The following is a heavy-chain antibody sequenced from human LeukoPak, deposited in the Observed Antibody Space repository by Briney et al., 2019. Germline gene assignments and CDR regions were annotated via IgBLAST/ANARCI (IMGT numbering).Heavy chain of an antibody. J-gene: IGHJ1*01. CDR3: AKEQGPEYFQH. CDR1: GFTFSIYV. CDR2: LSGSGTST. V-gene: IGHV3-23*01. Sequence: GGSLRLSCAASGFTFSIYVMSWVRQAPGKGLEWVSGLSGSGTSTYYADSVKGRFTISRDNSKNTLYLQMNSLRAEDTAVYYCAKEQGPEYFQHWGQGTLVTVSS.